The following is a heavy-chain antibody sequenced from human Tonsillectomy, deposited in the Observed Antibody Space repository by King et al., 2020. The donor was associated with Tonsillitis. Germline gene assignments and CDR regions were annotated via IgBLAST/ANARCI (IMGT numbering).Heavy chain of an antibody. CDR1: GFTFSGHD. J-gene: IGHJ4*02. V-gene: IGHV3-72*01. CDR2: SRSKNKGYTT. Sequence: VQLVESGGGLVQPGGSLRLSCTASGFTFSGHDMDWVRQAPGKGLEWVGRSRSKNKGYTTEYAASVKGRFTISRDASMNSLYLQLNSLKTEDTAVYYCAIFRRTWGYWGQGTLVTVSS. D-gene: IGHD3-16*01. CDR3: AIFRRTWGY.